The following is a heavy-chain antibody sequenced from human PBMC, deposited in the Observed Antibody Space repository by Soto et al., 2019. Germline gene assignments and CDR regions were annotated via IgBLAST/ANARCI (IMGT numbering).Heavy chain of an antibody. CDR1: GGSISSYY. V-gene: IGHV4-59*08. D-gene: IGHD4-17*01. CDR2: IYYSGST. J-gene: IGHJ4*02. Sequence: QVQLQESGPGLVKPSETLSLTCTVSGGSISSYYWSWIRQPPGKGLEWIGYIYYSGSTNYNPSLKSRVTISVDTSKNQFSLKRSSVTAADTAVYYCARLGRGYGDKRIDYWGQGTLVTVSS. CDR3: ARLGRGYGDKRIDY.